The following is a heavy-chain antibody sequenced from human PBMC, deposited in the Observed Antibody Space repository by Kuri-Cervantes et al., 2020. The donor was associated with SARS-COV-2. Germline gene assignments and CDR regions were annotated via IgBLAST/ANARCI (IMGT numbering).Heavy chain of an antibody. V-gene: IGHV4-39*07. Sequence: SETLSLTCTVSGGSISSSSYYWGWIRQPPGKRLEWIGSIYYSGSTYYNPSLKSRVTISVDTSKNQFSLKLSSVTAADTAVYYCARGVKPHSSWYLVDYWGQGTLVTVSS. CDR2: IYYSGST. CDR1: GGSISSSSYY. J-gene: IGHJ4*02. CDR3: ARGVKPHSSWYLVDY. D-gene: IGHD6-13*01.